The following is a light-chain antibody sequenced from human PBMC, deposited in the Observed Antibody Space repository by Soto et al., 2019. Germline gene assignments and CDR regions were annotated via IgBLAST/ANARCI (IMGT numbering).Light chain of an antibody. J-gene: IGKJ4*01. V-gene: IGKV1-39*01. CDR3: QQSYTTPT. Sequence: DIQMTQSTSSLSASVGDSVTITCRASQTISRALNWYQQKPGTAPKLLIYAASNLQSGVPSRFSGSGSGTDFILTISSLQSEDFATYYCQQSYTTPTFGGGTKVDIK. CDR2: AAS. CDR1: QTISRA.